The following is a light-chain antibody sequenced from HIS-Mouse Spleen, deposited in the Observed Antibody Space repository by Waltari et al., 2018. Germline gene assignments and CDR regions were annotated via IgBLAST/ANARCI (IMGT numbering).Light chain of an antibody. Sequence: SYELTQPPSGAVSPGQTARVSCPVDALPKKYTYWYQQKSGQAPVLVIYEDSKRPSGIPERFSGSSSGTMATLTISGAQVEDEADYYCYSTDSSGNHRVFGGGTKLTVL. V-gene: IGLV3-10*01. CDR1: ALPKKY. J-gene: IGLJ2*01. CDR3: YSTDSSGNHRV. CDR2: EDS.